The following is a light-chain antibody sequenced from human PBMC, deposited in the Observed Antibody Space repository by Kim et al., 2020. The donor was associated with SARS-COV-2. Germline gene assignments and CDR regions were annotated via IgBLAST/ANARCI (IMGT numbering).Light chain of an antibody. CDR3: QHYNSFPWT. CDR1: QSVSSGY. CDR2: AAS. V-gene: IGKV3-20*01. Sequence: APGERATLSCRASQSVSSGYLAWYQHKPGQAPRLLIYAASRRSNGIPERFSRSGSGTDFTLTISRLEPEDFALYYCQHYNSFPWTFGQGTKVDIK. J-gene: IGKJ1*01.